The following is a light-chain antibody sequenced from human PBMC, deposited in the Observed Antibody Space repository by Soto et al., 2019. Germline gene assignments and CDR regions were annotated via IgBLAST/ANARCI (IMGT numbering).Light chain of an antibody. CDR1: QVIANN. CDR3: LQHHTYPFT. V-gene: IGKV1-17*01. Sequence: DIQMTQSPSSLSASVGDRVTLTCRASQVIANNLGWYQQKPGKAPKRLIFAASTLEGGVPSRFSGSGSATEFTLTISSLQPGDFATYYCLQHHTYPFTFGQGTKVEI. J-gene: IGKJ2*01. CDR2: AAS.